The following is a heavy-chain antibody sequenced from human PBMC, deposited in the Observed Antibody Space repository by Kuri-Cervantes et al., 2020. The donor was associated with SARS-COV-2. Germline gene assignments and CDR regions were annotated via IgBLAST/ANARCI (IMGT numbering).Heavy chain of an antibody. D-gene: IGHD2/OR15-2a*01. CDR1: RDSMSRRY. J-gene: IGHJ5*02. CDR3: VRDLRIWGFDP. CDR2: IYYSGST. Sequence: GSLRLSCNVSRDSMSRRYWNWIRQPPGRGLEWIGYIYYSGSTNYNPSLKSRVTISVDTSRNQFSLKLRSVTAADTAVYYCVRDLRIWGFDPWGQGTLVTVSS. V-gene: IGHV4-59*11.